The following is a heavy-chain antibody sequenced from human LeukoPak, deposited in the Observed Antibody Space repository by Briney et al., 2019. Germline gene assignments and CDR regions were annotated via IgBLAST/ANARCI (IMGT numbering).Heavy chain of an antibody. CDR1: GFTFSSYE. D-gene: IGHD6-13*01. Sequence: GGSLRLSCAASGFTFSSYEMNWVRQAPGKGLEWVSYISSSGSTIYYADSVKGRFTISRDNAKNSLYLQMNSLRAEDTAVYYCARDTGYSSSWQPVYYYYYMDVWGKGTTVTVSS. V-gene: IGHV3-48*03. CDR3: ARDTGYSSSWQPVYYYYYMDV. J-gene: IGHJ6*03. CDR2: ISSSGSTI.